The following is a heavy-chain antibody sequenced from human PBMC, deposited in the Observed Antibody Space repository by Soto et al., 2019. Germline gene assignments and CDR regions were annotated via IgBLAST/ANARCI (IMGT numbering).Heavy chain of an antibody. J-gene: IGHJ3*02. CDR2: ISGSGGST. Sequence: EVQLLESGGGLVQPGGSLRLSCEASGFTFSSYAMSWVRQAPGKGLEWVSGISGSGGSTYYADSVKGRFTISRDNSKNTLNLQMNSLRAEDTAVYNCATGAGTRGGGAFDIWGQGTMVTVSS. CDR1: GFTFSSYA. V-gene: IGHV3-23*01. CDR3: ATGAGTRGGGAFDI. D-gene: IGHD1-7*01.